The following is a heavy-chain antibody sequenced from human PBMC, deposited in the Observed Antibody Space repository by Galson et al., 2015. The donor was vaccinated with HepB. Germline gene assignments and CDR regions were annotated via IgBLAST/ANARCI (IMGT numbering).Heavy chain of an antibody. Sequence: SVKVSCKASGYTFTSYGISWVRQAPGQGLEWMGWISAYNGNTNYAQELQGRVTMTTDTSTSTAYMELRSLRSDDTAVYYCARECAGYSSGWNYFDYWGQGTLVTVSS. CDR3: ARECAGYSSGWNYFDY. J-gene: IGHJ4*02. CDR1: GYTFTSYG. V-gene: IGHV1-18*01. CDR2: ISAYNGNT. D-gene: IGHD6-19*01.